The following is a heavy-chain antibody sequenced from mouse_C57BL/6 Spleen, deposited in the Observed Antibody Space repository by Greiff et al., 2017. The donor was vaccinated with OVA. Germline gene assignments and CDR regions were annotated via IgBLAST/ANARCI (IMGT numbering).Heavy chain of an antibody. J-gene: IGHJ4*01. CDR1: GYAFSSYW. Sequence: QVQLKESGAELVKPGASVKISCKASGYAFSSYWMNWVKQRPGKGLEWIGQIYPGDGDTNYNGKFKGKATLTADESSSTAYMQLSSLTSEDSAVYFCARSGRGGYAMDYWGQGTSVTVSS. CDR3: ARSGRGGYAMDY. CDR2: IYPGDGDT. V-gene: IGHV1-80*01.